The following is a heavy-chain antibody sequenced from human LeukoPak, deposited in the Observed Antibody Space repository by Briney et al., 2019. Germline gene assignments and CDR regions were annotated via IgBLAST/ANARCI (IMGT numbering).Heavy chain of an antibody. J-gene: IGHJ5*02. Sequence: GASVKVSCKASGASFINYYIHWVRQARGQGLEWVGLIYPSGGWTNYAQKFQGRVTMTTDTSTSTVYMELSSLRSEDTAIYYCARDVPHNCFDPWGQGTLVTVSP. CDR2: IYPSGGWT. CDR1: GASFINYY. V-gene: IGHV1-46*01. CDR3: ARDVPHNCFDP.